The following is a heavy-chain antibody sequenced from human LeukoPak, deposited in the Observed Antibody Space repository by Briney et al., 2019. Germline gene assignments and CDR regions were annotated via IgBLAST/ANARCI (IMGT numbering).Heavy chain of an antibody. CDR1: GYSISSGYY. J-gene: IGHJ4*02. CDR3: ARVDTAMVMSDY. Sequence: SETLSLTCAVSGYSISSGYYWGWIRQPPGKGLEWIGSIYHSGSTYYNPSLKSRVTISVDTSKNQFSLKLSSVTAADTAVYYCARVDTAMVMSDYWGKGTLVTVSS. D-gene: IGHD5-18*01. V-gene: IGHV4-38-2*01. CDR2: IYHSGST.